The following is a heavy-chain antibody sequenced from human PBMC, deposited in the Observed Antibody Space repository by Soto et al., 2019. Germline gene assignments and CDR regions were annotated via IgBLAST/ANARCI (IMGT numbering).Heavy chain of an antibody. CDR3: AKEGVLWFGELPYGMDV. Sequence: EVQLLESGGGLVQPGGSLRLSCAASGFTFSSYAMSWVRQAPGKGLEWVSAISGRGGSTYYADSVKGRFTISRDNSKNTLYLQMNSLRAEDTAVYYCAKEGVLWFGELPYGMDVWGQGTTVTVSS. CDR1: GFTFSSYA. V-gene: IGHV3-23*01. J-gene: IGHJ6*02. D-gene: IGHD3-10*01. CDR2: ISGRGGST.